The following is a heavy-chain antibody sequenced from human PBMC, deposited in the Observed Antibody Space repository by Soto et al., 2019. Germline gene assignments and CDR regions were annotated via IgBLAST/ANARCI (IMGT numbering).Heavy chain of an antibody. Sequence: PGGSLRLSCEGSGFTFSDYYISWIRQAPGKGLEWISYSSNSGTFSRYADSVKGRFSISRDNTKNLLYLQMNSLRAEDTAVYYCARSGDNYNRLEYWGQGT. CDR1: GFTFSDYY. CDR3: ARSGDNYNRLEY. CDR2: SSNSGTFS. V-gene: IGHV3-11*06. J-gene: IGHJ4*02. D-gene: IGHD1-1*01.